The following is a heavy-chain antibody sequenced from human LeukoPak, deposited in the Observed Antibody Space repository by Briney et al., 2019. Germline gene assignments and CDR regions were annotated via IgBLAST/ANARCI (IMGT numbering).Heavy chain of an antibody. D-gene: IGHD2-15*01. Sequence: GGSLRLSCAASGFTFSSYAMSWVRQSPGKGLEWVSAISGSGGSTYYADSVKGRFTISRDNSKNTLYLQMNSLRAEDTAAYYCAREAPYCSGGSCYWGYFDYWGQGTLVTVSS. CDR1: GFTFSSYA. J-gene: IGHJ4*02. CDR3: AREAPYCSGGSCYWGYFDY. CDR2: ISGSGGST. V-gene: IGHV3-23*01.